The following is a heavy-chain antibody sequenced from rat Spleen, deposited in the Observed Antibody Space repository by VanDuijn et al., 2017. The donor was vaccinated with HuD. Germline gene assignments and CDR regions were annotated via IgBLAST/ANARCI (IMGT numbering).Heavy chain of an antibody. CDR3: TRDRTEGSPDFDY. V-gene: IGHV5-25*01. D-gene: IGHD1-11*01. J-gene: IGHJ2*01. Sequence: EVQLVESGGGLVQPGRSMKLSCVVSGFTFSNYYMVWVRQAPTKGLEWVASITTGGAITSYRDSVKGRFTISRDNAKSTLYLQMNSLRSEDTATYYCTRDRTEGSPDFDYWGQGVMVTVSS. CDR1: GFTFSNYY. CDR2: ITTGGAIT.